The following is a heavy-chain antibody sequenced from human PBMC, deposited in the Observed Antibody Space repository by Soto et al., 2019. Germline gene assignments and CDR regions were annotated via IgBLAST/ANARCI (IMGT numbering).Heavy chain of an antibody. V-gene: IGHV3-30-3*01. D-gene: IGHD2-21*02. CDR1: GFTFSSYA. J-gene: IGHJ5*02. Sequence: QVQLVESGGGVVQPGRSLRLSCAASGFTFSSYAMHWVRQAPGKGLEWVAVISYDGSNKYYAYSVKGRFTISRDNSKNTLYLKMNSLRAEDTAVYYCAIDTGGGGWYLARNWFDPWGQGTLVNVSS. CDR2: ISYDGSNK. CDR3: AIDTGGGGWYLARNWFDP.